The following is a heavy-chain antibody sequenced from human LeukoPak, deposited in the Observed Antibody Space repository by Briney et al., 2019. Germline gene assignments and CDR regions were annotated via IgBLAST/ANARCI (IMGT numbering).Heavy chain of an antibody. V-gene: IGHV3-7*01. Sequence: GRSLRLSCAASGFTFSIFWMSWVRQAPGKGLEWVANIKQDGSAKYYVDSVKGRFTISRDNARNSLYLEMNNLRAEDTAIYYCATSYDSSGNNWGQGTLVTVSS. J-gene: IGHJ4*02. CDR2: IKQDGSAK. CDR3: ATSYDSSGNN. D-gene: IGHD3-22*01. CDR1: GFTFSIFW.